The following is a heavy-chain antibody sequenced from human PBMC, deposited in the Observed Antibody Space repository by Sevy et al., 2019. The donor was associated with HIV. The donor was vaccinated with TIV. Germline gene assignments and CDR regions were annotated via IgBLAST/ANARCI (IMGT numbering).Heavy chain of an antibody. CDR1: GFTFSNYA. V-gene: IGHV3-23*01. J-gene: IGHJ4*02. CDR3: AKGDIVVVVAAFFDY. CDR2: ISCSGGST. D-gene: IGHD2-15*01. Sequence: GGSLRLSCAASGFTFSNYAMSWVRQAPGKGLEWVSGISCSGGSTYYTDSVKGRFTISRDNSKNTLHLQMNSLRAEDTAVYYCAKGDIVVVVAAFFDYWGQGTLVTVSS.